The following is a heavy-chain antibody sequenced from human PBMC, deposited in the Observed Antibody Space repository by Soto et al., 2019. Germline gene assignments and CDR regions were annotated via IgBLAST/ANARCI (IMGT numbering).Heavy chain of an antibody. CDR3: VRDGTKTLRDWFDP. Sequence: SETLSLTCTVSGASISGYYWSWIRKSAGKGLEWIGRIYATGTTDYNPSLKSRVMMSVDTSKKQFSLKLRSVTAADTAVYYCVRDGTKTLRDWFDPWGQGLSVTVSS. D-gene: IGHD1-1*01. J-gene: IGHJ5*02. CDR1: GASISGYY. CDR2: IYATGTT. V-gene: IGHV4-4*07.